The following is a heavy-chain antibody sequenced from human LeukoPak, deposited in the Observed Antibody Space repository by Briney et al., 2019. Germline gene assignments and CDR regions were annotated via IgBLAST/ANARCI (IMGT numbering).Heavy chain of an antibody. V-gene: IGHV4-59*01. CDR1: GASINTYH. CDR3: ARGGPWEYYYDSSGYSDDAFDI. Sequence: SETLSLTCTVSGASINTYHWSWIRQPPGRGLELIGYIFNSGSTTYSPSLKSRVTISVDTSKNQFSLKLSSVTAADTAVYYCARGGPWEYYYDSSGYSDDAFDIWGQGTMVTVSS. J-gene: IGHJ3*02. CDR2: IFNSGST. D-gene: IGHD3-22*01.